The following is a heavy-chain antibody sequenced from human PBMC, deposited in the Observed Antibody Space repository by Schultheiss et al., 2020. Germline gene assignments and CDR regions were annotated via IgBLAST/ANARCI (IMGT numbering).Heavy chain of an antibody. Sequence: SQTLSLTCTVSGGSISSSSYYWGWIRQPPGKGLEWIGSIYYSGSTYYNPSLKSRVTISVDTSKNQFSLKLSSVTAADTAVYYCASGSRGVPAATLFYWGQGTLVTVSS. CDR1: GGSISSSSYY. J-gene: IGHJ4*02. CDR3: ASGSRGVPAATLFY. D-gene: IGHD2-2*01. V-gene: IGHV4-39*07. CDR2: IYYSGST.